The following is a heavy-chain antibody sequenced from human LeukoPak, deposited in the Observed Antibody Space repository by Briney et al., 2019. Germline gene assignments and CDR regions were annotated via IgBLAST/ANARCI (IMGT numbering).Heavy chain of an antibody. CDR2: IYHSGST. CDR1: GYSISSGYY. Sequence: PSETLSLTCAVSGYSISSGYYWGRIRQPPGKGLEWIGSIYHSGSTYYNPSLKSRVTISVDTSKNQFSLKLSSVTAADTAVYYCARVKRISNWFDPWGQGTLVTVSP. V-gene: IGHV4-38-2*01. CDR3: ARVKRISNWFDP. D-gene: IGHD2-15*01. J-gene: IGHJ5*02.